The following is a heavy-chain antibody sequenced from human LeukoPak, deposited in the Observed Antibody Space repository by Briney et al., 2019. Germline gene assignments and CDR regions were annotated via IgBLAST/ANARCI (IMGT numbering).Heavy chain of an antibody. Sequence: GGSLRLSCAASGFTFSSYGMHWVRQAPGKVLEWVAFIRFDGSNKYYADSVKGRFTISRDNSKNTLYLQMNSLKAEDTAIYYCAKNGDRGAYCSGGSCYPYYYYNMDVWGKGTTVTISS. V-gene: IGHV3-30*02. CDR3: AKNGDRGAYCSGGSCYPYYYYNMDV. CDR2: IRFDGSNK. D-gene: IGHD2-15*01. J-gene: IGHJ6*03. CDR1: GFTFSSYG.